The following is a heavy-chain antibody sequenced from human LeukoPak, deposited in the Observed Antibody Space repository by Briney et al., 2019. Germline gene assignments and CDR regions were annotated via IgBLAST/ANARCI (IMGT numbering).Heavy chain of an antibody. CDR1: GFTFSDFP. J-gene: IGHJ6*02. Sequence: GGSLRLSCAASGFTFSDFPLTWVRLTPGKGLEAFSSISAAGDRTYYVDSVKGRFTISRDNSKNTLYLQMNSLRAEDTAVYYCARDQAFDWFYYYYGMDVWGLGTTVIVSS. V-gene: IGHV3-23*01. CDR2: ISAAGDRT. CDR3: ARDQAFDWFYYYYGMDV. D-gene: IGHD3-9*01.